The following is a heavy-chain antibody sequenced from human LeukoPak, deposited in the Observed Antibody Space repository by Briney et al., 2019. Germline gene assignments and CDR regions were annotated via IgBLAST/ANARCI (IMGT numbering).Heavy chain of an antibody. CDR1: GFTFSSYS. J-gene: IGHJ6*02. CDR2: ISSSSSYI. D-gene: IGHD1-26*01. CDR3: ARDKWEPTERWGYYYGMDV. Sequence: GGSLRLSCAASGFTFSSYSMNWVRQAPGKGLEWVSSISSSSSYIYYADSVKGRFTISRDNAKNSLYLQMNSLRAEDTAVYYCARDKWEPTERWGYYYGMDVWGQGTTVTVSS. V-gene: IGHV3-21*01.